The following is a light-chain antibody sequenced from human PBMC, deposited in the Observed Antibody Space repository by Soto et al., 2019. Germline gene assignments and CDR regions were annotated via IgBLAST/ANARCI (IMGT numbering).Light chain of an antibody. CDR2: DAS. CDR3: QQQANYPIT. CDR1: QSISSW. Sequence: DIQMTQSPSTLSASVGDRVTITCRASQSISSWLAWYQQKPGKAPRLLIHDASSLQSGVPSRFSGSGSGTEVTLTISSLQPDDGATYYCQQQANYPITFGGGTKVDIK. V-gene: IGKV1-5*01. J-gene: IGKJ4*01.